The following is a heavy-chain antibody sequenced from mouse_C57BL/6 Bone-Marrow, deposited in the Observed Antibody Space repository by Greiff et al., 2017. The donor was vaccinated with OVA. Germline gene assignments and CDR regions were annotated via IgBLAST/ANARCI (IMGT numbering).Heavy chain of an antibody. V-gene: IGHV2-2*01. J-gene: IGHJ3*01. Sequence: QVHVKQSGPGLVQPSQSLSITCTVSGFSLTSYGVHWVRQSPGKGLEWLGVIWSGGSTDYNAAFISRLSISKDNSKSQVFFKMNSLQADDTAIYYCASLAYWGQGTLVTVSA. CDR3: ASLAY. CDR2: IWSGGST. CDR1: GFSLTSYG.